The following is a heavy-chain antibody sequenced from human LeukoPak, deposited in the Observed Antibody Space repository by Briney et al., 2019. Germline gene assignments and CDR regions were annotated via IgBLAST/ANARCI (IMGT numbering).Heavy chain of an antibody. D-gene: IGHD6-19*01. Sequence: GGSLRLSCAASGFTFSNYGMHWVRRAPGKGLEWVAVIWYDGSNKYYADSVKGRFTISRDNSKNTLYLQMNSLRAEDAAVYYCVRVAVAGNLKNWFDPWGQGTLVTVSS. J-gene: IGHJ5*02. CDR2: IWYDGSNK. CDR1: GFTFSNYG. CDR3: VRVAVAGNLKNWFDP. V-gene: IGHV3-33*01.